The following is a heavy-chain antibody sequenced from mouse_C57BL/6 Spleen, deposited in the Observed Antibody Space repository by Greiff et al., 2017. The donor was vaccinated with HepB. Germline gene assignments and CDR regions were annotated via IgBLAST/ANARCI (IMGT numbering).Heavy chain of an antibody. CDR2: ISNGGGST. Sequence: DVKLVESGGGLVQPGGSLKLSCAASGFTFSDYYMYWVRQTPEKRLEWVAYISNGGGSTYYPDTVKGRFTISRDNAKNTLYLQMSRLKSEDTAMYYCARRIGYGSSPWYFDVWGTGTTVTVSS. V-gene: IGHV5-12*01. CDR3: ARRIGYGSSPWYFDV. J-gene: IGHJ1*03. CDR1: GFTFSDYY. D-gene: IGHD1-1*01.